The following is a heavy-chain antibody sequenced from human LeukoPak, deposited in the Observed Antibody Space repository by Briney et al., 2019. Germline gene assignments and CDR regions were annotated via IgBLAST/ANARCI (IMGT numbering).Heavy chain of an antibody. Sequence: PSETLSLTCTVSGGSISSSSYYWGWIRQPPGKGLEWIGSIYYSGSTYYNPSLKSRVTISVDTSKNQFSLKLSSVTAADTAVYYCARYGTAFDIWGQGTMVTVSS. CDR3: ARYGTAFDI. V-gene: IGHV4-39*07. D-gene: IGHD1-26*01. J-gene: IGHJ3*02. CDR2: IYYSGST. CDR1: GGSISSSSYY.